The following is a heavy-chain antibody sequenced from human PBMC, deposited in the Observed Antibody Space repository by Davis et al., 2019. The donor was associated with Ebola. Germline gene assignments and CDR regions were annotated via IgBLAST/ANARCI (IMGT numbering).Heavy chain of an antibody. CDR1: GYTFTNYA. Sequence: ASVKVSCKASGYTFTNYAMNWVRQAPGQGLEWMGWINADNGNTNYAQRLQGRVTMTADTSTTTAYMELRSLRSDDTAVYYCARDPKVAALDYWGQGTLVTVSS. D-gene: IGHD6-13*01. J-gene: IGHJ4*02. CDR3: ARDPKVAALDY. CDR2: INADNGNT. V-gene: IGHV1-18*01.